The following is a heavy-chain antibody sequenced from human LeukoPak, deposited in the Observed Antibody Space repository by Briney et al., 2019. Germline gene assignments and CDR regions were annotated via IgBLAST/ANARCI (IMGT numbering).Heavy chain of an antibody. CDR2: IIPIFGTA. Sequence: SVKVSCKASGGTFSSYAISWVRQAPGQGLEWMGGIIPIFGTANYAQKFQGRVTIAADESTSTAYMELSSLRSEDTAVYYCARGYYYDSSGYGSYFDYWGQGTLVTVSS. D-gene: IGHD3-22*01. J-gene: IGHJ4*02. V-gene: IGHV1-69*13. CDR3: ARGYYYDSSGYGSYFDY. CDR1: GGTFSSYA.